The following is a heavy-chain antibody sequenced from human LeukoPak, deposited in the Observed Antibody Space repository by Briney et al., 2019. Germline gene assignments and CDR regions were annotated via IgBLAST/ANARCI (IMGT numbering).Heavy chain of an antibody. CDR2: IYYSGST. D-gene: IGHD5-12*01. CDR3: ARGSKRGYSGYDYWKIDY. Sequence: PETLSLTCTVSGGSISSYSWSWIRQPPGKGLEWIGYIYYSGSTNYNPSLKSRVTISVDTSKNQFSLKLSSVTAADTAVYYCARGSKRGYSGYDYWKIDYWGQGTLVTVSS. CDR1: GGSISSYS. V-gene: IGHV4-59*01. J-gene: IGHJ4*02.